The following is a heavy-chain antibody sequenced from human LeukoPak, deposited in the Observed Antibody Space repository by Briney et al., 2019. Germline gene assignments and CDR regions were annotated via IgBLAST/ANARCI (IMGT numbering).Heavy chain of an antibody. Sequence: SETLSLTCTVSGGSISSYYWSWLRQSPGKGLEWIGHIYFSGRTTYNPSLGSRLTISADTSTSQLSLMLSSVTAADTAVYYCARHKPTGSYPLELWGQGTLVTVSS. CDR1: GGSISSYY. J-gene: IGHJ4*02. CDR3: ARHKPTGSYPLEL. V-gene: IGHV4-59*08. D-gene: IGHD3-10*01. CDR2: IYFSGRT.